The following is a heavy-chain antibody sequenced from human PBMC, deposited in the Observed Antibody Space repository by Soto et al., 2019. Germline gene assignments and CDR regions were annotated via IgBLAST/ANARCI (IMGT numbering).Heavy chain of an antibody. CDR1: GGSISSYY. Sequence: TSETLSLTCTVSGGSISSYYWSWIRQPPGKGLEWIGYIYYSGSTNYNPSLKSRVTISVDTSKNQFSLKLSSVTAADTAVYYCAREVGRTIDPWGQGTLVTVSS. CDR2: IYYSGST. CDR3: AREVGRTIDP. J-gene: IGHJ5*02. V-gene: IGHV4-59*01. D-gene: IGHD1-26*01.